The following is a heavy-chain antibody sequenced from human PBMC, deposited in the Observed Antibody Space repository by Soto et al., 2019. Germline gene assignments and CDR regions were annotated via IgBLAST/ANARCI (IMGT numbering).Heavy chain of an antibody. D-gene: IGHD6-19*01. V-gene: IGHV1-58*01. CDR2: IVVGSGNT. J-gene: IGHJ6*02. CDR3: AAVAGSWPHYYYYYYGMDV. CDR1: GFTFTSSA. Sequence: SVKVSCKASGFTFTSSAVQWVRQARGQRLEWIGWIVVGSGNTNYAQKFQERVTITRDMSTSTAYMELSSLRSEDTAVYYCAAVAGSWPHYYYYYYGMDVWGQGTTVTVSS.